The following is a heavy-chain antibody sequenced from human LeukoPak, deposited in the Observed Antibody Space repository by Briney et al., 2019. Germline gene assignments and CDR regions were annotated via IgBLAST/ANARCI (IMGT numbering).Heavy chain of an antibody. CDR2: INWNGAWT. J-gene: IGHJ5*02. D-gene: IGHD3-22*01. CDR3: AGYYYDSSRGFDP. V-gene: IGHV3-20*04. Sequence: GGSLRLSCAASGFKFDDYGMSWVRQAPGKGLEWVCDINWNGAWTGYADSVKGRFTISRDNAKNSLYLQMNSLRAEDTALYYCAGYYYDSSRGFDPWGQGTLVTVSA. CDR1: GFKFDDYG.